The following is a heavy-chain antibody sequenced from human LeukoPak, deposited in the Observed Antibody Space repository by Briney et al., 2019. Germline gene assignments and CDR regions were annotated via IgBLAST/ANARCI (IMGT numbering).Heavy chain of an antibody. CDR1: GFTFSSYE. D-gene: IGHD2-21*02. V-gene: IGHV3-48*03. Sequence: GGSLRLPCAASGFTFSSYEMNWVRQAPGKGLEWVSYISSSGSTIYYADSVKGRFTTSRDNSKNTLYLQMNSLRAEDTAVYYCARGFVTFDYWGQGTLVTVSS. J-gene: IGHJ4*02. CDR2: ISSSGSTI. CDR3: ARGFVTFDY.